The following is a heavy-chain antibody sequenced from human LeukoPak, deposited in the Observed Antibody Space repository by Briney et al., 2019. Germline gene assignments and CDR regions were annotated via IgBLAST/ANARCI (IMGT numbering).Heavy chain of an antibody. V-gene: IGHV1-18*01. CDR2: ISAYNGNT. CDR1: GYTFTSYG. Sequence: ASVKVSCKASGYTFTSYGISWVRQAPGQGLEWMGWISAYNGNTNYAQKLQGRVTMTRDTSISTAYMELSRLRSDDTAVYYCAREGTFSSPRNWFDPWGQGTLVTVSS. CDR3: AREGTFSSPRNWFDP. D-gene: IGHD6-13*01. J-gene: IGHJ5*02.